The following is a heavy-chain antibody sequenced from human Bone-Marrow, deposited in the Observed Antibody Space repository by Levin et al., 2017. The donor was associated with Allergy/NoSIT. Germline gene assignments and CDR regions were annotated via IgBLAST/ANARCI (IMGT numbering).Heavy chain of an antibody. CDR1: GFTVSSNY. V-gene: IGHV3-66*01. D-gene: IGHD3-10*01. CDR2: IFTTGRT. Sequence: GGSLRISCAASGFTVSSNYMSWVRQAPGEGLEWISVIFTTGRTNYADSVRGRFTISRDNAKNTLYLQINSPTAEDTGVYYCVTDPEFGQPYWGQGTLVTVSS. CDR3: VTDPEFGQPY. J-gene: IGHJ4*02.